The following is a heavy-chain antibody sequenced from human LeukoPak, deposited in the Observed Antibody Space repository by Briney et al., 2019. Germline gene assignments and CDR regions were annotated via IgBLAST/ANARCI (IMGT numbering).Heavy chain of an antibody. CDR3: ATEFDILTGVDAFDI. CDR1: GYTLTELS. V-gene: IGHV1-24*01. J-gene: IGHJ3*02. D-gene: IGHD3-9*01. CDR2: FDPEDGET. Sequence: ASVKVSCKVSGYTLTELSMHWVRQAPGKGLEWMGGFDPEDGETIYAQKFQGRVTMTGDTSTDTAYMELSSLRSEDTAVYYCATEFDILTGVDAFDIWGQGTMVTVSS.